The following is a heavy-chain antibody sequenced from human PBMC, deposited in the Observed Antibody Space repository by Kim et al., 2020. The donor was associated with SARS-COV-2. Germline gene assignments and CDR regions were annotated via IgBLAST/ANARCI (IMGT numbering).Heavy chain of an antibody. J-gene: IGHJ3*02. Sequence: DSVKGRFTISRDNSKNTLYLQMNSLRAEDTAVYYCAKAEDYVWGSYAFDIWGQGTMVTVSS. CDR3: AKAEDYVWGSYAFDI. D-gene: IGHD3-16*01. V-gene: IGHV3-30*02.